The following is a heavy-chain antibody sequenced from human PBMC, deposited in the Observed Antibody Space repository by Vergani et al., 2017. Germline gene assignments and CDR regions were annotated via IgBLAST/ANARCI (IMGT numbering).Heavy chain of an antibody. CDR1: GGSISSSSYY. D-gene: IGHD4-17*01. CDR2: IYYSGST. V-gene: IGHV4-39*01. Sequence: QLQLQESGPGLVKPSETLSLTCTVSGGSISSSSYYWGWIRQPPGKGLEWIGSIYYSGSTYYNPSLKSRVTISVDTSKNQFSLKLSSVTAADTAVYYCARGRNPTTVTTWGFDYWGQGTLVTVSS. CDR3: ARGRNPTTVTTWGFDY. J-gene: IGHJ4*02.